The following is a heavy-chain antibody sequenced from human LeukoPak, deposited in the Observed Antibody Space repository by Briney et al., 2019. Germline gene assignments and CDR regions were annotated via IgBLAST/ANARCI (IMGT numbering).Heavy chain of an antibody. CDR3: ARDRQWLIY. CDR2: IYYSGSTNTGST. CDR1: GVSISSYY. V-gene: IGHV4-59*01. D-gene: IGHD6-19*01. J-gene: IGHJ4*02. Sequence: PSETLSLTCTVSGVSISSYYWNWIRQPPGKGLEWIGYIYYSGSTNTGSTNYNPSLKSRVTISVDTSKTQFSLKLTSVTAADTAVYYCARDRQWLIYWGQGTLVTVSS.